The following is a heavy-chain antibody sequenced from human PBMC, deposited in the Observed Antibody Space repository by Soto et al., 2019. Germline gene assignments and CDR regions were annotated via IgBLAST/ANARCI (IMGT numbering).Heavy chain of an antibody. CDR1: GDTFHRHA. Sequence: QVQLVQSGAEVKKPGSSVKVSCKGSGDTFHRHALSWVRQAHGQGLEWMGGIIPMFGTANYAQKFQGRVTITAATSTSTAYMELSSLRFEDTAFYYCAVIGYDLDSWGQGTLVAGSS. V-gene: IGHV1-69*06. CDR2: IIPMFGTA. J-gene: IGHJ4*02. CDR3: AVIGYDLDS. D-gene: IGHD5-12*01.